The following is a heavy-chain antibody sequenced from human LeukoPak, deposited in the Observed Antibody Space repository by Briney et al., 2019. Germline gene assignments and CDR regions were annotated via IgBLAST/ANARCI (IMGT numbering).Heavy chain of an antibody. V-gene: IGHV3-30*19. Sequence: GGSLRLSCAASGVTFSSYGMHWVRQAPGKGLEWVAVISYDGSNKYYADSVKGRFTISRDNSKNTLYLQMNSLRAEDTAVYYCARDQYSSGWYNGVAFDIWGQGTMVTVSS. CDR2: ISYDGSNK. D-gene: IGHD6-19*01. CDR3: ARDQYSSGWYNGVAFDI. CDR1: GVTFSSYG. J-gene: IGHJ3*02.